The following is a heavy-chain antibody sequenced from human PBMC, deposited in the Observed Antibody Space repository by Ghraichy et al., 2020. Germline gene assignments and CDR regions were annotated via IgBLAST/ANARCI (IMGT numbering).Heavy chain of an antibody. CDR3: AKLGYSSDY. Sequence: GGSLRLSCVVSGFTFRSYAMAWVRQAPGKGLEWVSSIGGSGGIPYYADSVKGRFNISRDNSKDTLYLLLNSLRADDTATYYCAKLGYSSDYWGQGTLVTVSS. V-gene: IGHV3-23*01. J-gene: IGHJ4*02. CDR2: IGGSGGIP. CDR1: GFTFRSYA. D-gene: IGHD5-18*01.